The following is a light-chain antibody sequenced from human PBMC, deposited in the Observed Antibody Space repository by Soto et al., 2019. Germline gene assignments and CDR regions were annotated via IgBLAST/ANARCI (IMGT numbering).Light chain of an antibody. CDR1: TSDIGRYNY. V-gene: IGLV2-8*01. CDR3: SSYAGSNNLHVL. J-gene: IGLJ2*01. CDR2: EVR. Sequence: QSALTQPPSASGSPGQSVTISCTGTTSDIGRYNYVSWYQQHPGTAPKLIIYEVRKRPSGVPDRFSASKSANSASLTVSGLQPEDEADYYCSSYAGSNNLHVLFGGGTKVTVL.